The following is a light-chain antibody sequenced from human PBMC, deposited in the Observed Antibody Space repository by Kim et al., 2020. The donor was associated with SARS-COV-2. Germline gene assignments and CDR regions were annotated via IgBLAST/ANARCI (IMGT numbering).Light chain of an antibody. Sequence: IQMTQSPSSVSASVGDRVTITCRASQDIDTYLAWYQHRPGEAPKLLISAASSLQSGVPSRFSGRGSGTDFTLTITSVQPDDLATYFCQQANSFPYTFGQGTKLEI. J-gene: IGKJ2*01. CDR1: QDIDTY. V-gene: IGKV1-12*01. CDR3: QQANSFPYT. CDR2: AAS.